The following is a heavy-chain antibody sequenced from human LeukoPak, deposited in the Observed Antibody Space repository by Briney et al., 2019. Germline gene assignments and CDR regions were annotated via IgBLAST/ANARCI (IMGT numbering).Heavy chain of an antibody. V-gene: IGHV4-39*01. CDR1: GGSVSSSTYY. J-gene: IGHJ4*02. CDR3: ARQGRDIVVVPAVIYFDY. CDR2: FYYSGST. D-gene: IGHD2-2*01. Sequence: SETLSLTCTVSGGSVSSSTYYWGCIRQPPGKGLEWIGTFYYSGSTYYNPSLKSRVTISVDTPMNQFSLKLSSVTAADTAVYYCARQGRDIVVVPAVIYFDYWGQGTLVTVSS.